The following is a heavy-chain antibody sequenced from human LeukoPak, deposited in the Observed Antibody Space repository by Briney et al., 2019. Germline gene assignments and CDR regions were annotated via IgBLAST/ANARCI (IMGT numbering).Heavy chain of an antibody. CDR2: IYYSGST. Sequence: SVTLSLTCTVSGGSISSGGYYWSWIRQHPGKGLEWIGYIYYSGSTYYNPSLNSRVTISVDTSKNQFSLKLSSVTAADTAVYYCARSLGPDFGGQQLRYYFDYWGQGTLVTVSS. J-gene: IGHJ4*02. V-gene: IGHV4-31*03. CDR1: GGSISSGGYY. CDR3: ARSLGPDFGGQQLRYYFDY. D-gene: IGHD4/OR15-4a*01.